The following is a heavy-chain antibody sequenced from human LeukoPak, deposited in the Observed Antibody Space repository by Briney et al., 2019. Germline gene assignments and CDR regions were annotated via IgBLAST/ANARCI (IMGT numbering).Heavy chain of an antibody. CDR1: GFTFSSYA. V-gene: IGHV3-23*01. J-gene: IGHJ6*02. D-gene: IGHD5-18*01. Sequence: GGSLRLSCAASGFTFSSYAMSWVRQAPGKGLEWVSAISGSGGSTYYADSVKGRFTISRDNSKNTLYLQMNSLRAEDTAVYYCAKRDTAMFSHYYYGMDVWGQGTTVTVSS. CDR3: AKRDTAMFSHYYYGMDV. CDR2: ISGSGGST.